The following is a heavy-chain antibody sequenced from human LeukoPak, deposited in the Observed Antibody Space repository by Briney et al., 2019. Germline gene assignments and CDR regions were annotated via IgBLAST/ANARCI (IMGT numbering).Heavy chain of an antibody. J-gene: IGHJ6*03. D-gene: IGHD2-21*01. CDR1: GFTFSSYS. CDR3: ARAIAPTRHYYYYMDV. V-gene: IGHV3-21*04. Sequence: GGSLRLSCAASGFTFSSYSMNWVRQAPGKGPEWVSSISSSSSYIYYADSVKGRFTISRDNSKNTLYLQMNSLRAEDTAVYYCARAIAPTRHYYYYMDVWGKGTTVTVSS. CDR2: ISSSSSYI.